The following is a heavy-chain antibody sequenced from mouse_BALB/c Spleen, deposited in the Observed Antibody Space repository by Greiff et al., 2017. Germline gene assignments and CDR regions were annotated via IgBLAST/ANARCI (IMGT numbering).Heavy chain of an antibody. J-gene: IGHJ2*01. CDR3: ARGGGNYDYFDY. Sequence: QVQLQQSGPELVKPGASVKISCKASGYAFSSSWMNWVKQRPGQGLEWIGRIYPGDGDTNYNGKFKGKATLTADKSSSTAYMQLSSLTSVDSAVYFCARGGGNYDYFDYWGQGTTLTVSS. D-gene: IGHD2-1*01. CDR2: IYPGDGDT. CDR1: GYAFSSSW. V-gene: IGHV1-82*01.